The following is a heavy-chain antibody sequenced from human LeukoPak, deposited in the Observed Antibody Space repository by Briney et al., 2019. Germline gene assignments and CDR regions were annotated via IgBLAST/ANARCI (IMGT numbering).Heavy chain of an antibody. J-gene: IGHJ3*02. Sequence: GGSLRLSCAASGFTFSTYAMSWVRQIPGKGLEWVSAISGSDDGTYYADSVKGRFTISRDNSRNTLYLQMNTLRAEDTAVYYCARGKLSAGAFDIWGQGTMVTVSS. D-gene: IGHD6-6*01. CDR2: ISGSDDGT. CDR1: GFTFSTYA. CDR3: ARGKLSAGAFDI. V-gene: IGHV3-23*01.